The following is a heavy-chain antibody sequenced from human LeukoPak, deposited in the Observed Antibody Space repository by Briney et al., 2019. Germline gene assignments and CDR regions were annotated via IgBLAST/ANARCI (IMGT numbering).Heavy chain of an antibody. V-gene: IGHV3-30-3*01. D-gene: IGHD6-19*01. CDR1: GFTFSSYA. J-gene: IGHJ4*02. CDR2: ISYDGSNK. Sequence: GGSLRLSCAASGFTFSSYAMHWVRQAPGKGLEWVAVISYDGSNKYYAGSVKGRFTISRDNSKNTLYLQMNSLRAEDTAVYYCARVIEQWLVRNPDYWGQGTLVTVSS. CDR3: ARVIEQWLVRNPDY.